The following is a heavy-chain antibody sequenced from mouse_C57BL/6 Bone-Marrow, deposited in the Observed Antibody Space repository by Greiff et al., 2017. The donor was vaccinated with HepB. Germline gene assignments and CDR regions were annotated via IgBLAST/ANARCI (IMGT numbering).Heavy chain of an antibody. V-gene: IGHV1-54*01. J-gene: IGHJ2*01. Sequence: QVQLQQSGAELVRPGTSVKVSCKASGYAFTNYLIEWVKQRPGQGLEWIGVINPGSGGTYYNEKFKGKATLASDRSSSTAYMQLGSLTSEDSAVYLWTRSTTVVATFDYWGQGTTLTVSS. D-gene: IGHD1-1*01. CDR3: TRSTTVVATFDY. CDR2: INPGSGGT. CDR1: GYAFTNYL.